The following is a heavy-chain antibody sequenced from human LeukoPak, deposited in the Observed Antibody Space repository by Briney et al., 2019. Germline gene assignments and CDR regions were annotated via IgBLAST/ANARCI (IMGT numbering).Heavy chain of an antibody. D-gene: IGHD3-10*01. CDR1: GFTFSSYA. J-gene: IGHJ6*02. CDR3: ANTLVRGVPSMDV. V-gene: IGHV3-23*01. Sequence: GGSPRLSCAASGFTFSSYAMSWVRQAPGKGLEWVSAISGSGGSTYYADAVRGRFTISRDNSRNTLYLQMHSLGAEDTVVYYCANTLVRGVPSMDVWGQGTTVTVSS. CDR2: ISGSGGST.